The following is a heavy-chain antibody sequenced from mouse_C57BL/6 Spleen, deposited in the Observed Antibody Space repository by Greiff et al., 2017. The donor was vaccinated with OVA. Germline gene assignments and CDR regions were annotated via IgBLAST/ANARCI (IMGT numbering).Heavy chain of an antibody. Sequence: VKLQQSGPGLVAPSQSLSITCTVSGFSLTSYAISWVRQPPGKGLEWLGVIWTGGGTNYNSALKSRLSISKDNSKSQVFLKMNSLQTDDTARYYCAREALYYSNYDYYAMDYWGQGTSVTVSS. CDR3: AREALYYSNYDYYAMDY. CDR2: IWTGGGT. D-gene: IGHD2-5*01. V-gene: IGHV2-9-1*01. CDR1: GFSLTSYA. J-gene: IGHJ4*01.